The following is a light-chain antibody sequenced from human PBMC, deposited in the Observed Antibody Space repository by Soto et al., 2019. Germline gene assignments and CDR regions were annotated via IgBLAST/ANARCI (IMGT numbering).Light chain of an antibody. CDR3: CSYAGSSTYV. Sequence: QSALTQPASLSGSPGQSITISCTGNSSDVGSYNLVSWYQQHPGKAPKLMIYEVSKRPSGVSNRFSGSKSGNTASLTISGLQAEDEADYYCCSYAGSSTYVFGTGTKVTV. V-gene: IGLV2-23*02. CDR1: SSDVGSYNL. CDR2: EVS. J-gene: IGLJ1*01.